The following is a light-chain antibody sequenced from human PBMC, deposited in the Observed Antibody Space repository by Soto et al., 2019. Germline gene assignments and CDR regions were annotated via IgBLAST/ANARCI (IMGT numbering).Light chain of an antibody. J-gene: IGLJ1*01. CDR2: EVS. Sequence: QSALTQPASVSGSPGQSITISCTGTSSDVGGYNYVSWYQQHPGKAPKLMIYEVSNRPSGVSNRFSGSKSGNTASLTISGLQADDEADYYCSSYTSSSTLIVGTGTKVT. V-gene: IGLV2-14*01. CDR1: SSDVGGYNY. CDR3: SSYTSSSTLI.